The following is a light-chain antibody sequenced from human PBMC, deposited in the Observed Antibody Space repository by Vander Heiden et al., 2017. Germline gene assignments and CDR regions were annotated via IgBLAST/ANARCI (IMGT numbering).Light chain of an antibody. CDR2: GNS. CDR1: SSNIGAGYD. CDR3: QYYDSSLSGVV. Sequence: QSVLTQPPSVSGAPGQRVTISCTGSSSNIGAGYDVHWYQQLPGTAPKLLIDGNSNRPSGVPDRFAGSKSGTSASLAINGPQAEDEADYCCQYYDSSLSGVVFGGGTKLTVL. J-gene: IGLJ3*02. V-gene: IGLV1-40*01.